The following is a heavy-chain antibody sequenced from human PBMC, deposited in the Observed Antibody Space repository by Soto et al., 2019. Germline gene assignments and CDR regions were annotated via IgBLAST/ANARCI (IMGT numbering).Heavy chain of an antibody. CDR3: ARHAKLSSRQYYFDY. J-gene: IGHJ4*02. CDR2: IYYSGST. V-gene: IGHV4-30-4*01. CDR1: GGSISSGDYY. D-gene: IGHD2-8*01. Sequence: SETLSLTCTVSGGSISSGDYYWSWIRQPPGKGLEWIGYIYYSGSTNYNPSLKSRVTISVDTSKNQFSLNLNSVTAADTAVYYCARHAKLSSRQYYFDYWGQGTLVTVSS.